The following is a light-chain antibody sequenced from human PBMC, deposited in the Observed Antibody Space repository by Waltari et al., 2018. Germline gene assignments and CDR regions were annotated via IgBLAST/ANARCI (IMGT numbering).Light chain of an antibody. J-gene: IGLJ2*01. CDR3: CSNVGSSVF. Sequence: QSALTQPASVSGSPGQSITISCTGFNSNVGRYNLVSWYQKHPGKAPKLLIYEGNRPPSGVSNRFSCSKSDNTASLTLSWVQAEDEADYYCCSNVGSSVFFGGGTKLTVL. CDR1: NSNVGRYNL. V-gene: IGLV2-23*03. CDR2: EGN.